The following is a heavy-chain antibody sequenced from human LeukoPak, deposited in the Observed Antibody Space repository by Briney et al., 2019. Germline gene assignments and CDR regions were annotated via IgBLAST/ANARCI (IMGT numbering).Heavy chain of an antibody. CDR1: GYTLTELS. CDR3: TRSAVVLPYYFDY. V-gene: IGHV1-24*01. CDR2: FDPENGET. Sequence: ASVKVSCKVSGYTLTELSMHWVRQAPGKGLEWMGSFDPENGETLYAQEFQGRVTLTEDTSADTAYMEPISLRSEDTAVYYCTRSAVVLPYYFDYWGQGTLVTVSS. J-gene: IGHJ4*02. D-gene: IGHD3-22*01.